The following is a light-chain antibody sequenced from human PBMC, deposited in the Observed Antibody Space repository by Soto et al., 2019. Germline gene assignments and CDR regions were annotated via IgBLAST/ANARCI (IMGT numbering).Light chain of an antibody. CDR2: EVS. CDR3: SSYTTISTWI. Sequence: QSVLTQPASVSGSPGQSITISCTGTSFDVGSHNYVSWYRQDPGKAPKLLIYEVSNRPSGVSNRFSASKSDNTASLTISGLQAEDEADYYCSSYTTISTWIFGGGTKLTVL. V-gene: IGLV2-14*01. J-gene: IGLJ2*01. CDR1: SFDVGSHNY.